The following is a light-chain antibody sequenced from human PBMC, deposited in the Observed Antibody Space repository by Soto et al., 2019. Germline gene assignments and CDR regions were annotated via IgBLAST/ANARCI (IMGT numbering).Light chain of an antibody. CDR3: QQTYSLPYT. Sequence: DTQMTQSPSSLSASVGDRVTITCRASQSVGRLLNWFQQKPGKAPTLLIYAASTLQTGAPSRFSGSGAGTDFTLIISSLQPEDFATYYCQQTYSLPYTFGQGTKLEI. CDR2: AAS. V-gene: IGKV1-39*01. J-gene: IGKJ2*01. CDR1: QSVGRL.